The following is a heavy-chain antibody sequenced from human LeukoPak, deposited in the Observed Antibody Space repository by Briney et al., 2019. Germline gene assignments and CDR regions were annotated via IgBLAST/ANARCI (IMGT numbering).Heavy chain of an antibody. D-gene: IGHD6-13*01. Sequence: GGSLRLSCASSGFTFSSYTMSWVRQAPGKGKEWVSLISGSGGITYYADSVKGRFTISRDNSKNTLYLQMDSLRAEDTAVYYCAKDSAAVGGPTTDWGQGTLVTVSS. CDR3: AKDSAAVGGPTTD. CDR1: GFTFSSYT. CDR2: ISGSGGIT. J-gene: IGHJ4*02. V-gene: IGHV3-23*01.